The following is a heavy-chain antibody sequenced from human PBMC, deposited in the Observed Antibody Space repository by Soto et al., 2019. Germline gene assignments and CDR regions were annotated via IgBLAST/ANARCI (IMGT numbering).Heavy chain of an antibody. D-gene: IGHD3-10*02. V-gene: IGHV1-3*01. CDR3: GRDQSGIGYYVDWFDP. CDR1: GYTFTSYA. Sequence: GASVKVSCKASGYTFTSYAMHWVRQAPGQRLEWMGWINAGNGNTKYSQKFEGRVTITRDTAATTVNVELSSLTSDDTAIYYCGRDQSGIGYYVDWFDPWGQGTVVTVS. CDR2: INAGNGNT. J-gene: IGHJ5*02.